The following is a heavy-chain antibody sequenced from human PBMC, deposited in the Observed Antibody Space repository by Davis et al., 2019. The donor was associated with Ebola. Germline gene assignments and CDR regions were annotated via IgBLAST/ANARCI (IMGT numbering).Heavy chain of an antibody. Sequence: SETLSLTCTVSGGSISSYYWSWIRQPPGKGLEWIGYIHYIGNTNYNPSLKSRVSISVDTSRHQFSLKLSSVTAADTAVYFCARGGGWFDPWGQGTLVTVSS. D-gene: IGHD3-16*01. CDR2: IHYIGNT. V-gene: IGHV4-59*08. CDR3: ARGGGWFDP. J-gene: IGHJ5*02. CDR1: GGSISSYY.